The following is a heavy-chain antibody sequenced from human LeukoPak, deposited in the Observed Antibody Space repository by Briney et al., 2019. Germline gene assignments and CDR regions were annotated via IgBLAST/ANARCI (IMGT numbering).Heavy chain of an antibody. D-gene: IGHD3-3*01. CDR3: AKSYDFWSPLDD. J-gene: IGHJ4*02. V-gene: IGHV3-23*01. CDR2: ISGSGGST. CDR1: GFTFGSYA. Sequence: AGGSLRLSCAASGFTFGSYAMSWVRQAPGKGLEWVSTISGSGGSTYYADSVKGRFTISRDNSKNTLYVQMNSLRAEDTAVYYCAKSYDFWSPLDDWGQGTLVTVSS.